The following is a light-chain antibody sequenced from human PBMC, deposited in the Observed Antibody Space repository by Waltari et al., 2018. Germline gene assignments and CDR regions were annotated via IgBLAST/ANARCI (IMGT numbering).Light chain of an antibody. CDR1: TRDFGSYNL. V-gene: IGLV2-23*02. J-gene: IGLJ3*02. CDR3: CSYGGASLRV. Sequence: QSALTQPAYVSGSPGQSITISCTGTTRDFGSYNLVSWYQQHPGEVPKLIIYEVNKRPSGVSNRFSGSKSGNTASLTISGLQPEDEADYYCCSYGGASLRVFGGGTKVTVL. CDR2: EVN.